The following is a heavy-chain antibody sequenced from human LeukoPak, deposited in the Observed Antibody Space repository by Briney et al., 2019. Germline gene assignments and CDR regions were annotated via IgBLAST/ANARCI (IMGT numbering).Heavy chain of an antibody. V-gene: IGHV1-2*02. D-gene: IGHD2-2*01. Sequence: ASVKVSCKASGYTFTGYYMHWVRQAPGQGLEWMGWINPNSGGTNYARKFQGRVTMTRDTSISTAYMELSRLRSDDTAVYYCARVATLGYCSSTSCQGFDYWGQGTLVTVSS. CDR3: ARVATLGYCSSTSCQGFDY. CDR1: GYTFTGYY. CDR2: INPNSGGT. J-gene: IGHJ4*02.